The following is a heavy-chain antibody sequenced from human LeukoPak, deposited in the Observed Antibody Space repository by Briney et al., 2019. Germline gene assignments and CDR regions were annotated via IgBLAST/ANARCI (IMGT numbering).Heavy chain of an antibody. CDR3: ARDPPDYDDYGDYGAPNYFDY. CDR2: ISAYNGNT. D-gene: IGHD4-17*01. CDR1: GYTFTSYG. V-gene: IGHV1-18*01. J-gene: IGHJ4*02. Sequence: GAPVKVSCKASGYTFTSYGISWVRQAPGQGLEWMGWISAYNGNTNYAQKLQGRVTMTTDTSTSTAYMELRSLRSDDTAVYYCARDPPDYDDYGDYGAPNYFDYWGQGTLVTVSS.